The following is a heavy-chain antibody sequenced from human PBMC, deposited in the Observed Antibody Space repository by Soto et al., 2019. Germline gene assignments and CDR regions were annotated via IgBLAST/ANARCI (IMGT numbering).Heavy chain of an antibody. CDR1: GFTFSSYG. D-gene: IGHD3-3*01. CDR3: AKESLRFRKHYGMDV. V-gene: IGHV3-30*18. Sequence: GGSLRLSCAAPGFTFSSYGMHWVRQAPGKGLEWVAVISYDGSNKYYADSVNGRFTISRDNSKNTLYLQMNSLRAEDTAVYYCAKESLRFRKHYGMDVWGQGTTVTVSS. J-gene: IGHJ6*02. CDR2: ISYDGSNK.